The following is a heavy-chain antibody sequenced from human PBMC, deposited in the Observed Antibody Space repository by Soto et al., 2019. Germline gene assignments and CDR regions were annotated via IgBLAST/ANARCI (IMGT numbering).Heavy chain of an antibody. Sequence: QVQLQESGPGLVKPSETLSLTCTVSGGSVSSGSYYWSWIRQPPGKGLEWIGYIYYSGSTNYNPSLISLVTIAVDTSKNQFALKLSSVTAADTAVYYCARDQAYCSGGSCFRGPWGQGTLVTVSS. J-gene: IGHJ5*02. D-gene: IGHD2-15*01. V-gene: IGHV4-61*01. CDR2: IYYSGST. CDR3: ARDQAYCSGGSCFRGP. CDR1: GGSVSSGSYY.